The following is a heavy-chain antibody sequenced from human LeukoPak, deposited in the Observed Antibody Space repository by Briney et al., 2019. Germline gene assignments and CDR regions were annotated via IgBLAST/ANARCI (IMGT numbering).Heavy chain of an antibody. J-gene: IGHJ5*02. CDR3: ARHHYYGSGSYREDWFDP. CDR2: IYYSGST. Sequence: PSETLSLTCTVSGSSISSSSYYWGWIRQPPGKGLEWIGSIYYSGSTYYNPSLKSRVTISVDTSKNQFSLKLSSVTAADTAVYYCARHHYYGSGSYREDWFDPWGQGTLVTVSS. V-gene: IGHV4-39*01. CDR1: GSSISSSSYY. D-gene: IGHD3-10*01.